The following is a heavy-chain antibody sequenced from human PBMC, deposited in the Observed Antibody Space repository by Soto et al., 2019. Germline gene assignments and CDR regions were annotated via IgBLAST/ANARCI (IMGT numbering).Heavy chain of an antibody. CDR2: ISYDGSNK. V-gene: IGHV3-30*18. CDR1: GFTFSSYG. D-gene: IGHD6-19*01. J-gene: IGHJ4*02. CDR3: AKDRLVYSSGWHPVGY. Sequence: LRLSCAASGFTFSSYGMHWVRQAPGKGLEWVAVISYDGSNKYYADSVKGRFTISRDNSKNTLYLQMNSLRAEDAAVYYCAKDRLVYSSGWHPVGYWGQGTLVTVSS.